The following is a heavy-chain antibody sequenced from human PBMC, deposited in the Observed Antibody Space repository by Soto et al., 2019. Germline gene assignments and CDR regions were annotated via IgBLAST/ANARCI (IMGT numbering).Heavy chain of an antibody. CDR1: GFTFSNAW. V-gene: IGHV3-15*01. CDR3: TTDSGGYSSGWYSFDY. Sequence: EVQLVESGGGLVKPGGSLRLSCAASGFTFSNAWMSWVRQAPGKGLEWVGRIKSKTDGGTTDYAAPVKGRFTISRDDSKNTLYLQMNSLKTEDTAAYYCTTDSGGYSSGWYSFDYWGQGTLVTVSS. D-gene: IGHD6-19*01. J-gene: IGHJ4*02. CDR2: IKSKTDGGTT.